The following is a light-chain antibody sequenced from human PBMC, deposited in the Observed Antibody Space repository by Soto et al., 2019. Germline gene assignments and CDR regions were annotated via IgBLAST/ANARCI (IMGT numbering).Light chain of an antibody. V-gene: IGKV3-20*01. CDR2: GAS. CDR3: RQYGSSPSYT. CDR1: QSVSSSSY. J-gene: IGKJ2*01. Sequence: EIVLTQSPGTLSLSPGERATLSCRASQSVSSSSYLAWYQQKPGQAPRLLIYGASSRATGIPDRFSGSGSETDFTLTISRLEPEEFAVYYCRQYGSSPSYTFGQGTKLEIK.